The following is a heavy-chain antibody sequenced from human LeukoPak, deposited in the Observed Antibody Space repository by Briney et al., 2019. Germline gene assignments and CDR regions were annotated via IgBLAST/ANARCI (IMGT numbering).Heavy chain of an antibody. Sequence: SETLSLTCAVYGGSFIGYSLTWIRQPPGKGLEWIGEINHSGSTHFNPSLKSRVIISVDTSNKQLFLKLTSVTAADTAVYYCAKKKVDVSGNQYYYYYGLDVWGQGTAVTVSS. V-gene: IGHV4-34*01. CDR1: GGSFIGYS. D-gene: IGHD2/OR15-2a*01. CDR2: INHSGST. J-gene: IGHJ6*02. CDR3: AKKKVDVSGNQYYYYYGLDV.